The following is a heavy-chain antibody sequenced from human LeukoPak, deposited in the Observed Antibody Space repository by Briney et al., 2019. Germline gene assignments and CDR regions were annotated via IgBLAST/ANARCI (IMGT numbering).Heavy chain of an antibody. D-gene: IGHD3-10*01. V-gene: IGHV1-46*04. CDR3: ARERGYTHGSHFDL. CDR1: GYNFISYY. CDR2: INPSDGST. Sequence: ASVKVSCKASGYNFISYYMHWVRQAPGQGLEWMGIINPSDGSTTYTQKLQGRVTLTSDTSTSTFYMELNSLRSEDTAIYCCARERGYTHGSHFDLWGQGTMVIVSS. J-gene: IGHJ4*02.